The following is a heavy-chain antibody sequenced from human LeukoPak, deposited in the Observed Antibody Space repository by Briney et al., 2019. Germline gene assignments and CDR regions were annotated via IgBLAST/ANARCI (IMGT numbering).Heavy chain of an antibody. CDR1: GFDFGAYE. J-gene: IGHJ4*02. CDR2: FAGSDTTK. V-gene: IGHV3-48*03. Sequence: GGSLRLSCAASGFDFGAYEMNWVRQAPGKGLEWVAYFAGSDTTKYYADSVRGRFAISRDNAKKSLYLQMNSLRAEDTALYYCTTLGYHLDSWGQGTLVTVSS. D-gene: IGHD3-22*01. CDR3: TTLGYHLDS.